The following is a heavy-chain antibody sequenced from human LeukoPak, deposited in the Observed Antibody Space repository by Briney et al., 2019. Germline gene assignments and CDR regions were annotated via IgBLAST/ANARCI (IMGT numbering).Heavy chain of an antibody. V-gene: IGHV4-4*07. D-gene: IGHD3-16*01. CDR2: IYSSGSV. CDR3: TRDPQGDLHAFDI. J-gene: IGHJ3*02. CDR1: GGSMSGNY. Sequence: PSETLSLTCTVSGGSMSGNYWSWIRQSAGKGLEWIGRIYSSGSVDYNPSLKSRVTMSVDTSKNQFSLKLSSVTAADTAVYYCTRDPQGDLHAFDIWGRGTMVIVSS.